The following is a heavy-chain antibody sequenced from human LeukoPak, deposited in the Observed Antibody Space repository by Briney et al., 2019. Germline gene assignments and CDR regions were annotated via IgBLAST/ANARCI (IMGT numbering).Heavy chain of an antibody. D-gene: IGHD6-19*01. V-gene: IGHV3-74*01. J-gene: IGHJ4*02. CDR1: GFTFSSSW. CDR2: INSDGSST. Sequence: GGSLRLSCAASGFTFSSSWMHWVRQAPGKGLVWVSRINSDGSSTNYADSVKGRFTISRDNAKNTLYLQMNSLRAEDTAVYYCAREAVAGNDYWSQGTLVTVSS. CDR3: AREAVAGNDY.